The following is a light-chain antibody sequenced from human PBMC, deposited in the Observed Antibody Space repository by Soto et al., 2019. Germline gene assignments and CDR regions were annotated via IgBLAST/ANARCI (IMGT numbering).Light chain of an antibody. Sequence: QSVLTQPPSASGSPGQSVTISCTGTSTDVGGYHYVSWYQHHPGKAPKLMIYEVSKRPSGVPDRFSGSKSGNTASLTVSGLQAEDEADYYCSSSAGSNIYVFGTGTKLTVL. CDR1: STDVGGYHY. CDR2: EVS. CDR3: SSSAGSNIYV. J-gene: IGLJ1*01. V-gene: IGLV2-8*01.